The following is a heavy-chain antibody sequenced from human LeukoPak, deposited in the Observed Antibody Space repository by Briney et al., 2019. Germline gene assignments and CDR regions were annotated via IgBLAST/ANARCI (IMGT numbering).Heavy chain of an antibody. CDR2: ISYDGSNK. J-gene: IGHJ4*02. D-gene: IGHD1-26*01. V-gene: IGHV3-30-3*01. Sequence: GRSLRLSCAASGFTFSSYAMHWVRQAPGKGLEWVAVISYDGSNKYYADSVKGRFTISRDNSKNTLYLQMNSLRAEDTAVYYCARDRRGATTGGVDYWGQGTLVTVSS. CDR1: GFTFSSYA. CDR3: ARDRRGATTGGVDY.